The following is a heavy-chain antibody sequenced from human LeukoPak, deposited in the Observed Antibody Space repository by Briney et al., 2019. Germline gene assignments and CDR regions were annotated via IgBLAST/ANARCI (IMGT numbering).Heavy chain of an antibody. CDR1: GFTFSSHG. CDR3: AKGPTSGLDY. D-gene: IGHD2-2*01. CDR2: ISGSGDYT. V-gene: IGHV3-23*01. J-gene: IGHJ4*02. Sequence: PGGSLRLSCAASGFTFSSHGMSWVRQAPGKGLEWVSTISGSGDYTYYADSVKGRFTISRDNSKNTLYLQMNSLRAEDTAVYYCAKGPTSGLDYWGQGTLVTVSS.